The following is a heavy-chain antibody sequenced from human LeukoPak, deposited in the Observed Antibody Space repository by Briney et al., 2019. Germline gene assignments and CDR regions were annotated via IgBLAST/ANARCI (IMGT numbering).Heavy chain of an antibody. J-gene: IGHJ4*02. V-gene: IGHV3-21*01. CDR2: ISSSSSYI. CDR3: ARDYWQGGDSTPFVY. CDR1: GFTFSSYS. Sequence: PGGSLRLSCAASGFTFSSYSMNWVRQAPGQGLEWVSSISSSSSYIYYADSVKGRFTISRDNAKNSLYLQRKSLRVEDTAVYYCARDYWQGGDSTPFVYWGQGTLVTVSS. D-gene: IGHD2-21*01.